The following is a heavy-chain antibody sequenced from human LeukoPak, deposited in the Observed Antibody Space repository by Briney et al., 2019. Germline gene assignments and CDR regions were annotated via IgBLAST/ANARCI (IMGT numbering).Heavy chain of an antibody. V-gene: IGHV1-2*02. J-gene: IGHJ4*02. CDR1: GYTFTGYY. D-gene: IGHD1-26*01. CDR3: ARLIVGATDFDY. CDR2: INPNSGGT. Sequence: ASVKVSCKASGYTFTGYYVHWVRQAPGQGLEWMGWINPNSGGTNYAQKFQGRVTMTRDTSISTAYMELSRLRSDDTAVYYCARLIVGATDFDYWGQGTLVTVSS.